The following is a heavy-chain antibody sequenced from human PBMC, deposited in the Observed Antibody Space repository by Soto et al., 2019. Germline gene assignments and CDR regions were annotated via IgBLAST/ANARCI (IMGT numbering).Heavy chain of an antibody. V-gene: IGHV4-30-2*01. CDR3: ASGAHVPHY. CDR2: ISHSGST. Sequence: QLQLQESGSGLVKHSQTLSLTCAVSGGSISSCGYSWSWIRQPPGKGLEWIGFISHSGSTYYNPSLKSRVTISVDRSTNQFSLKLISVTAADTSMYYCASGAHVPHYSGQGTLVTVSS. CDR1: GGSISSCGYS. D-gene: IGHD3-10*01. J-gene: IGHJ4*02.